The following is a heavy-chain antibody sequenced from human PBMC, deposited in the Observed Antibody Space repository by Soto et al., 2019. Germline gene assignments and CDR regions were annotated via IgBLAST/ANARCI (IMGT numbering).Heavy chain of an antibody. CDR3: ACTVSNYYYYGMDV. J-gene: IGHJ6*02. D-gene: IGHD2-8*01. CDR1: GCTFSSYA. V-gene: IGHV1-69*13. CDR2: IIPIFGTA. Sequence: SVKVSCKASGCTFSSYAISWVRQAPGQRLEWMGGIIPIFGTADYAQKFQGRVTITADESTSTAYMELSSLRSEDTAVYYCACTVSNYYYYGMDVWGQGTTVTVSS.